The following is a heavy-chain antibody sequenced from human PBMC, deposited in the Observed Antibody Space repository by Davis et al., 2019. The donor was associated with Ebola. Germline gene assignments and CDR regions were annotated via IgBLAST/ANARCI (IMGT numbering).Heavy chain of an antibody. CDR2: LSGGGGTT. Sequence: GESLKIFCAASGFTFRNYAMSWVRQAPGKGLEWVSALSGGGGTTFYADSVKGRFTISRDNSKNTLYLQLNSLRPEDTAVYYCARSRSLAYCGGGCYPNLDYWGQGTLVTVSS. V-gene: IGHV3-23*01. D-gene: IGHD2-21*02. CDR1: GFTFRNYA. CDR3: ARSRSLAYCGGGCYPNLDY. J-gene: IGHJ4*02.